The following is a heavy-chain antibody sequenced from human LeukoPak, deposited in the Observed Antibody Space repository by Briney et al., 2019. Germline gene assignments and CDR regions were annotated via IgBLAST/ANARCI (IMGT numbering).Heavy chain of an antibody. Sequence: SETLSLTCAVYGGSFSGYYWSWIRQPPGKGLEWIGEINHSGSTNYNPSLKSRVTISVDTSKNQFSLKLSSVTAADTAVYYCARAYGSGSYSWIDPWGQGTLVTISS. CDR1: GGSFSGYY. D-gene: IGHD3-10*01. CDR3: ARAYGSGSYSWIDP. CDR2: INHSGST. J-gene: IGHJ5*02. V-gene: IGHV4-34*01.